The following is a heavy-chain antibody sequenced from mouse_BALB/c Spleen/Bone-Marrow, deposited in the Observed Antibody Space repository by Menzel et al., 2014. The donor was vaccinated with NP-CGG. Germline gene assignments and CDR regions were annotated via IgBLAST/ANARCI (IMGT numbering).Heavy chain of an antibody. CDR3: APRLDY. V-gene: IGHV1-69*02. J-gene: IGHJ2*01. CDR2: IDPSDSYT. CDR1: GYTFTSYW. Sequence: VQLQQSGAELVKPGASVKLSCKASGYTFTSYWMHWVKQRPGQGLEWIGEIDPSDSYTNYNQKFKGKATLTVDKSSSTAYMQLSSLTSEDSAGYYCAPRLDYWGQGTTLTVSS.